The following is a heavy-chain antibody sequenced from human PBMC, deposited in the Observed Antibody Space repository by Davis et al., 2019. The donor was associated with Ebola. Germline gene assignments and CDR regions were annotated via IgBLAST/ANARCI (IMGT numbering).Heavy chain of an antibody. D-gene: IGHD3-10*01. CDR3: ARGYYGGLSHNWFDP. CDR2: IIPIFGTA. CDR1: LYTFPTYG. V-gene: IGHV1-69*13. Sequence: SVTVSRQPSLYTFPTYGISWVRQAPGQGLEWMGGIIPIFGTANYAQKFQGRVTITANESTSTAYMKLSSLRSEDTAVYYCARGYYGGLSHNWFDPWGQGTLVTVSS. J-gene: IGHJ5*02.